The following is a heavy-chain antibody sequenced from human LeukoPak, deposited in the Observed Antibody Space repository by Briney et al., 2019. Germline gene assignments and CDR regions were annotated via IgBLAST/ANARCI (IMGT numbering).Heavy chain of an antibody. D-gene: IGHD6-6*01. Sequence: PGGSLRLSCAASGFTFSSYAMSWVRQAPGKGLEWVSAISGSGGSTYYADSVKGRFTISRDNSKNTLYLQMNSLRAEDTAVYYCARDLSSSLRAFDIWGQGTMVTVSS. J-gene: IGHJ3*02. CDR1: GFTFSSYA. CDR2: ISGSGGST. V-gene: IGHV3-23*01. CDR3: ARDLSSSLRAFDI.